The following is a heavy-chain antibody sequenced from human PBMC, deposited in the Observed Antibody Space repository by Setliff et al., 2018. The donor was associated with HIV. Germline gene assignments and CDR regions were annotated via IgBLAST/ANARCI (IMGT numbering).Heavy chain of an antibody. CDR3: ARESSYLGAFDI. J-gene: IGHJ3*02. CDR2: IIPVVGVA. CDR1: GDTFSRYT. Sequence: SVKVSCKTSGDTFSRYTITWVRQAPGQGLEWMGGIIPVVGVADYAQKFQGRVTITTDESTSTAYMEVNSLRSEDTAIYYCARESSYLGAFDIWGQGTMVTVSS. V-gene: IGHV1-69*16. D-gene: IGHD1-26*01.